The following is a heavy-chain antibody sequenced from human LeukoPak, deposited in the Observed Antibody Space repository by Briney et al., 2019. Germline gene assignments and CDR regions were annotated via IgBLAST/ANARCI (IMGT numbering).Heavy chain of an antibody. CDR2: INPSGGST. CDR3: PRALYSGSYYHWFDP. CDR1: GYTFTSYY. D-gene: IGHD1-26*01. Sequence: ASVKVSCKASGYTFTSYYMHWVRQAPGQGLEWMGIINPSGGSTSYAQKFQGRVTMTRDTSTSTVYMELSSLRSEDTAAYYCPRALYSGSYYHWFDPWGQGTLVTVSS. V-gene: IGHV1-46*01. J-gene: IGHJ5*02.